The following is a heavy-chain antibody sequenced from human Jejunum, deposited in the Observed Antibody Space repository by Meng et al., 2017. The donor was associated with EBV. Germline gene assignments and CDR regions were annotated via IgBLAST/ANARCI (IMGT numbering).Heavy chain of an antibody. J-gene: IGHJ4*02. CDR3: AGLRYSGYDRAFDY. CDR1: IGVVNSGNGY. CDR2: IYYSGST. D-gene: IGHD5-12*01. V-gene: IGHV4-61*01. Sequence: QLELQRSGPGHVDPSQTLTLPCSVSIGVVNSGNGYWSWIRQPPGQGLELIGYIYYSGSTNYIPSLKSRVTISLATSKNQFSLKLSSVTAAATVVYFGAGLRYSGYDRAFDYWGQGALVTVSS.